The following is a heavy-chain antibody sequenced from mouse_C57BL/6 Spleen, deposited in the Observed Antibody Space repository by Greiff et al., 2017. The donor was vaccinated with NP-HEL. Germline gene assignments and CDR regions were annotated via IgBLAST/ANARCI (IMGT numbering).Heavy chain of an antibody. CDR3: ARNSPYFDY. J-gene: IGHJ2*01. V-gene: IGHV5-17*01. Sequence: DVHLVESGGGLVKPGGSLKLSCAASGFTFSDYGMHWVRQAPEKGLEWVAYISSGSSTIYYADTVKGRFTISRDNAKNTLFLQMTSLRSEDTAMYYCARNSPYFDYWGQGTTLTVSS. D-gene: IGHD2-12*01. CDR1: GFTFSDYG. CDR2: ISSGSSTI.